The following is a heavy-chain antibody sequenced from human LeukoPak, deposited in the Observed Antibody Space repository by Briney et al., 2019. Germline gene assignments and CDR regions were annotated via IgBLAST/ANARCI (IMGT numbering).Heavy chain of an antibody. Sequence: SVKVSCKASGGTFSSYAISWVRQAPGQGLELMGGIIPIFGTANYAQKFQGRVTITADESTSTAYMELSSLRSEDTAVYYCATDTMIGTTPSHDYWGQGTPVTVSS. J-gene: IGHJ4*02. CDR2: IIPIFGTA. D-gene: IGHD5-18*01. CDR1: GGTFSSYA. V-gene: IGHV1-69*01. CDR3: ATDTMIGTTPSHDY.